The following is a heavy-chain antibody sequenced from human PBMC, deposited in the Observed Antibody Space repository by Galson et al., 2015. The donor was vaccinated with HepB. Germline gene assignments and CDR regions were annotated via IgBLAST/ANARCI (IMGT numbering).Heavy chain of an antibody. CDR3: ARHEAQWLLQNWFDP. D-gene: IGHD3-22*01. J-gene: IGHJ5*02. CDR1: GDSIRSRNYY. CDR2: IYYSGTT. Sequence: ETLSLTCTVSGDSIRSRNYYWGWIRQPPGKGLEWIGSIYYSGTTYYSLSLKSRIAVSVDTSKNHFSLSLSSVTAADTAVYYCARHEAQWLLQNWFDPWGQGTLVIVSS. V-gene: IGHV4-39*01.